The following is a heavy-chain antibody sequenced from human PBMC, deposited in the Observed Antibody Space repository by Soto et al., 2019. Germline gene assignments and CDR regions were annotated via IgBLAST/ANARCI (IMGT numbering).Heavy chain of an antibody. CDR2: ISSSGSTI. V-gene: IGHV3-48*03. D-gene: IGHD3-22*01. CDR3: ASSMGYYYNWFDP. CDR1: GFTFSSYE. J-gene: IGHJ5*02. Sequence: GSLRLSCAASGFTFSSYEMNWVRQAPGKGLEWVSYISSSGSTIYYADSVKGRFTISRDNAKNSLYLQMNSLRAEDTAVYYCASSMGYYYNWFDPWGQGTLVTVS.